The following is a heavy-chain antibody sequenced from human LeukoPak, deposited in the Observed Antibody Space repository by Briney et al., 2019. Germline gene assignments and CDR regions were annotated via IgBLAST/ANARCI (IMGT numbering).Heavy chain of an antibody. J-gene: IGHJ4*02. CDR3: ARAEQLERPDYYDSSGYTDTLTLVDY. D-gene: IGHD3-22*01. CDR1: GYTFTGYY. V-gene: IGHV1-2*02. Sequence: ASVKVSCKASGYTFTGYYMHWVRQAPGQGPEWVGGINPNSGGTNYAQKFPGRVTMTRDTSISTAYMELSRLRSDDTAVYYCARAEQLERPDYYDSSGYTDTLTLVDYWGQGTLVTVSS. CDR2: INPNSGGT.